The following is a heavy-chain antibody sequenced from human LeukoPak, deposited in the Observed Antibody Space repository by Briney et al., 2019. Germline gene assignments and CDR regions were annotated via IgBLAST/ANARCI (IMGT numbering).Heavy chain of an antibody. D-gene: IGHD5-18*01. CDR2: ISSSSSTI. J-gene: IGHJ6*03. V-gene: IGHV3-48*01. Sequence: GGSLRLSCAASGFTFSNYSINWVRQAPGKGLEWVSYISSSSSTIYYADSVKGRFTISRDNAKNSLYLQMNSLRAEDTAVYFCARDRYSYGHYYYYVDVWGKGTTVTVSS. CDR1: GFTFSNYS. CDR3: ARDRYSYGHYYYYVDV.